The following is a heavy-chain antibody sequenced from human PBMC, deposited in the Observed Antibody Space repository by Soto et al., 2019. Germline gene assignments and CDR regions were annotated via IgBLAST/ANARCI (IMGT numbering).Heavy chain of an antibody. J-gene: IGHJ4*02. CDR2: INPSGGST. CDR3: ARAASYYDSSGYYYVFPFDY. D-gene: IGHD3-22*01. Sequence: ASVKVSCKASGYTFTSYYMHWVRQAPGQGLEWMGIINPSGGSTSYAQKFQGRVTMTRDTSTSTVYMDLSSLRSEDTAVYYCARAASYYDSSGYYYVFPFDYRGQGTPVTVSS. V-gene: IGHV1-46*01. CDR1: GYTFTSYY.